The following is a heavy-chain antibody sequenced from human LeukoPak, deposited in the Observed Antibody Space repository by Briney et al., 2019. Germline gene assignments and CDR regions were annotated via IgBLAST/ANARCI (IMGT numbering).Heavy chain of an antibody. CDR3: ARQDYGDYVGMGAFDI. Sequence: GGSLRLSCTASGFTFSSYWMHWVRQAPGKGLVWVSRINSDGSTTSYADSVKGRFTISRDNVKNSLYLQMNSLRAEDTALYYCARQDYGDYVGMGAFDIWGQGTMVTVSS. CDR1: GFTFSSYW. D-gene: IGHD4-17*01. V-gene: IGHV3-74*01. CDR2: INSDGSTT. J-gene: IGHJ3*02.